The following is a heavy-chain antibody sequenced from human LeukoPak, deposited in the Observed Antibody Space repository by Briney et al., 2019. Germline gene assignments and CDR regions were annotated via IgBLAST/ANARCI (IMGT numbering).Heavy chain of an antibody. J-gene: IGHJ6*03. CDR1: GFTFSSYG. V-gene: IGHV3-21*01. CDR2: ISSSSSYI. Sequence: GGSLRLSCAASGFTFSSYGMSWVRQAPGKGLEWVSSISSSSSYIYYADSVKGRFTISRDNAKNSLYLQMNSLRAEDTAVYYCARSTVTTALVGYYMDVWGKGTTVTVSS. CDR3: ARSTVTTALVGYYMDV. D-gene: IGHD4-17*01.